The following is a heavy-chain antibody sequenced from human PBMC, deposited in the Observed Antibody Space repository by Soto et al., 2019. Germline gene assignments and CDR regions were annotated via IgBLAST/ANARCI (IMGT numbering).Heavy chain of an antibody. CDR2: VDPGDSDA. CDR1: GDSFTNHW. CDR3: ATPMMMHTNWDAFDI. Sequence: GESLKISCKGSGDSFTNHWIAWVRQRPGKGLEWMGFVDPGDSDARYSPFFQGRVTISAEMSITTAYLHWSSLRTSDNATYHCATPMMMHTNWDAFDIWGQGTMVTVSS. V-gene: IGHV5-51*01. J-gene: IGHJ3*02. D-gene: IGHD3-22*01.